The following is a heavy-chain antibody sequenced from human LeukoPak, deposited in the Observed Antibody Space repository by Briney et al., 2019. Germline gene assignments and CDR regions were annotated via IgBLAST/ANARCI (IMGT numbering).Heavy chain of an antibody. Sequence: SETLCLTCVVSGASASSSHWNWVWHLPGKGLEWIGCLSYTGKTAYNTSLTSRVTISLDTSKTQVSLKLRSLTAAHTALYYSSEAYFLPFDHGGQGTLVTVPS. CDR3: SEAYFLPFDH. D-gene: IGHD2/OR15-2a*01. V-gene: IGHV4-59*02. CDR1: GASASSSH. CDR2: LSYTGKT. J-gene: IGHJ4*02.